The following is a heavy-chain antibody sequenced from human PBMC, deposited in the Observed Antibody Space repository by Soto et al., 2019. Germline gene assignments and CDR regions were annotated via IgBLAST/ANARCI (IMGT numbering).Heavy chain of an antibody. CDR1: GYTFTSYG. V-gene: IGHV1-18*04. D-gene: IGHD2-2*01. CDR2: ISAYNGNT. Sequence: QVQLVQSGAEVKKPGASVKVSCKASGYTFTSYGISWVRQAPGQGLEWMGWISAYNGNTNYAQKLQGRVTMTTDTTTSTASMELRSLRSDDTAVYYCARDIVVVPAAISRLANYYYYGMDVWGQGTTVTVSS. CDR3: ARDIVVVPAAISRLANYYYYGMDV. J-gene: IGHJ6*02.